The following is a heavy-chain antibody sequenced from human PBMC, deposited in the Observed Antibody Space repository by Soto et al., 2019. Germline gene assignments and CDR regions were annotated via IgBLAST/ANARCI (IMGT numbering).Heavy chain of an antibody. D-gene: IGHD1-20*01. CDR3: TKGPNWNYYYYGVDV. Sequence: SETLSLTCTVSGDSVSNYYWSWVRQPAVRGLEWIGRVYSSGATNYNPSLNGRVTMSVDTSRNQFSLRLSSVTAADTAIYYCTKGPNWNYYYYGVDVWGQGTAVTVSS. V-gene: IGHV4-4*07. J-gene: IGHJ6*02. CDR2: VYSSGAT. CDR1: GDSVSNYY.